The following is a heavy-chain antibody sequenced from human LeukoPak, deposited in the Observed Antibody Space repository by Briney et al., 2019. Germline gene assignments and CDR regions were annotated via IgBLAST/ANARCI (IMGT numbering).Heavy chain of an antibody. V-gene: IGHV3-53*01. CDR1: GFTFDDYT. J-gene: IGHJ4*02. CDR2: IYSGGST. Sequence: GGSLRLSCAASGFTFDDYTMHWVRQAPGKGLEWVSVIYSGGSTYYSDSVKGRFTISRDNSKNTLYLQMNSLRAEDTAVYYCARDMSGGWYYFDYWGQGTLVTVSS. D-gene: IGHD6-19*01. CDR3: ARDMSGGWYYFDY.